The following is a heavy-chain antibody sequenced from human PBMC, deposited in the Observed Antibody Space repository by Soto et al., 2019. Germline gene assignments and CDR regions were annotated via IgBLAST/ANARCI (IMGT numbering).Heavy chain of an antibody. CDR1: GGSISSGGYY. D-gene: IGHD6-13*01. Sequence: QVQLQESGRGLVKPSQTLSLTCTVSGGSISSGGYYWSWIRQHPGQGLEWIGYIYYSGSTYYNQSLKSRGTISVDTSKNQCSLKLSSVTAADTAVYYCARDLQYSRLFYGMDVWGQGTTVTVSS. V-gene: IGHV4-31*03. CDR2: IYYSGST. J-gene: IGHJ6*02. CDR3: ARDLQYSRLFYGMDV.